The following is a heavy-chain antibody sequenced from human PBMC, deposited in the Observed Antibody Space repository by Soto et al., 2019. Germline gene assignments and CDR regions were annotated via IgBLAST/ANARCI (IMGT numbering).Heavy chain of an antibody. D-gene: IGHD3-22*01. Sequence: GGSLRLSCAASGFTFSSYAITWVRQAPGKGLEWVSVISGSGDRTYYADSVKGRFTISRDNAKNSLYLQMNSLRAEDTAVYYCARDDDYYYDSSGTDYYYGMDVWGQGTTVTVSS. V-gene: IGHV3-23*01. CDR1: GFTFSSYA. CDR3: ARDDDYYYDSSGTDYYYGMDV. J-gene: IGHJ6*02. CDR2: ISGSGDRT.